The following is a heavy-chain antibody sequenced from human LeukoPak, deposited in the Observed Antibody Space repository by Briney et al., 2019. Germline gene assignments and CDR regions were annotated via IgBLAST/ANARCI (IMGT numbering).Heavy chain of an antibody. V-gene: IGHV3-30*04. CDR1: GFTFSHYA. J-gene: IGHJ3*02. CDR2: ISDDGSNK. Sequence: GGSLRLSCVTSGFTFSHYAMHWVRQAPGKGLEWVAVISDDGSNKYYADSVKGRFPNSRDNSKNTLYLQINSLRAEDTAMYYCARVDDLDAFDIWGQGTMVTVSS. D-gene: IGHD2-2*03. CDR3: ARVDDLDAFDI.